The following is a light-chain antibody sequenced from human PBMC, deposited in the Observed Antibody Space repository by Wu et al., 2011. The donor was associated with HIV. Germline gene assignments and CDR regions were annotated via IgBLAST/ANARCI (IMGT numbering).Light chain of an antibody. CDR1: HSIDRS. V-gene: IGKV3-11*01. Sequence: VLTQSPVILSLSPGERATLSCRASHSIDRSVAWYQQRPGQSPRLLIYDASTRATDIPARFRGGGSGTDFTLTISSLDPEDFAIYYCQQRSYSPLTFGQETRLEI. CDR3: QQRSYSPLT. CDR2: DAS. J-gene: IGKJ5*01.